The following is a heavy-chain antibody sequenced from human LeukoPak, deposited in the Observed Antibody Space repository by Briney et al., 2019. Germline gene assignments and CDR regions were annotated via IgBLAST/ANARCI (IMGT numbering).Heavy chain of an antibody. D-gene: IGHD6-13*01. CDR3: ARDPSSSWYGGYNY. CDR2: INPNSGGT. Sequence: ASVKVSCKASGYTFTGYYMNWVRQAPGQGLEWMGWINPNSGGTNYAQKFQGRVTMTRDTSISTAYMELSRLRSDDTAVYYCARDPSSSWYGGYNYWGQGTLVTVSS. V-gene: IGHV1-2*02. J-gene: IGHJ4*02. CDR1: GYTFTGYY.